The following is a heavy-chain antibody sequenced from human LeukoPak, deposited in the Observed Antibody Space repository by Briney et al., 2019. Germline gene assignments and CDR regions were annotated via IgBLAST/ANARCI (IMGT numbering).Heavy chain of an antibody. V-gene: IGHV4-59*08. Sequence: SETLSLTCTVSGGSISSYYWSWIRQPPGTGLEWIGYIYYSGSTNYNPSLKSRVTISVDTSKNQFSLKLSSVTAADTAVYYCARLYYDAYGMDVWGQGTTVTVSS. CDR2: IYYSGST. CDR1: GGSISSYY. D-gene: IGHD3-3*01. CDR3: ARLYYDAYGMDV. J-gene: IGHJ6*02.